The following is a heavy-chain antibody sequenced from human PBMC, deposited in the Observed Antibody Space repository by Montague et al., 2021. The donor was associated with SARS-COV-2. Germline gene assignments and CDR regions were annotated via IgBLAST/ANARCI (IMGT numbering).Heavy chain of an antibody. D-gene: IGHD3-9*01. V-gene: IGHV4-59*08. CDR2: IYYSGST. J-gene: IGHJ3*02. CDR1: GGSISSYY. CDR3: ARTYYDILTGYYKRCAFDI. Sequence: SETLSLTCTVSGGSISSYYWSWIRQPPGKGLEWIGYIYYSGSTNYNPSLKSRVTISVDTSKNQISLKLSSVTAADTAVYYCARTYYDILTGYYKRCAFDIWGQGTTVTVSS.